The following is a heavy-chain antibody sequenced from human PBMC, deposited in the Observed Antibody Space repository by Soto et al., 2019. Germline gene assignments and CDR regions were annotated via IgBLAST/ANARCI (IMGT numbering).Heavy chain of an antibody. CDR3: TRGPRPSSVGTGAF. Sequence: GGSLRLSCTASGFTFSMYWMHWVRQVPGKGPEWVSRISDDGSRADYADSVKGRFTISRDNAKNTLYLEMHASRADDTAVYYCTRGPRPSSVGTGAFWGQGTPVTVSS. CDR2: ISDDGSRA. CDR1: GFTFSMYW. J-gene: IGHJ4*02. V-gene: IGHV3-74*01. D-gene: IGHD3-10*01.